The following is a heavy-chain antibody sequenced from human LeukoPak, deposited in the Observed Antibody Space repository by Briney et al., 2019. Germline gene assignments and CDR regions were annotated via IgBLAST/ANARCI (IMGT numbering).Heavy chain of an antibody. D-gene: IGHD1-26*01. V-gene: IGHV4-38-2*02. CDR1: GYSISSGYY. CDR2: IYHSGST. Sequence: PSETLSLTCTVSGYSISSGYYWGWIRQPPGKGLEWIGSIYHSGSTYYNPSLKSRVTISVDTSKNQFSLKLSSVTAADTAVYYCARGRRKGGVGATSAGDYFDYWGQGTLVTVSS. J-gene: IGHJ4*02. CDR3: ARGRRKGGVGATSAGDYFDY.